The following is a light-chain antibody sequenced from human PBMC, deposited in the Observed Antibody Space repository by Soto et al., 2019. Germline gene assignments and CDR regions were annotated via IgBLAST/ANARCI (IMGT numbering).Light chain of an antibody. CDR1: QSISSW. J-gene: IGKJ1*01. CDR3: QQYNSWT. CDR2: DAS. V-gene: IGKV1-5*01. Sequence: DIQMTQSPSTLAASVGDRGTITFRASQSISSWLAWYQQKPGKAPKLLICDASSLESGVRSRFSGSGSGTEFTLTIGGLQPDDFATYYCQQYNSWTFGQGTKVDIK.